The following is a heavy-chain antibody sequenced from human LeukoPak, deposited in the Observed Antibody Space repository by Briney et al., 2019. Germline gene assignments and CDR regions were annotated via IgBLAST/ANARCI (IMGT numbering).Heavy chain of an antibody. CDR2: IFTSGWT. CDR3: ATSHDVKTAPYDL. Sequence: SETLSLTCTVSGGSISCYYWSWARQSPGKGLEWIGYIFTSGWTDYNPSLKSRVTMSVDTSKNQLSMELRFLTAADTAVYYCATSHDVKTAPYDLWGQGTLVTVSS. CDR1: GGSISCYY. J-gene: IGHJ5*02. D-gene: IGHD2-21*01. V-gene: IGHV4-4*09.